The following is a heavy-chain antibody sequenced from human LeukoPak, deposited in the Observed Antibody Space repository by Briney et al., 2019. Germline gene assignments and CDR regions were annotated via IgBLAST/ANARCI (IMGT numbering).Heavy chain of an antibody. CDR1: GYKFTIYW. J-gene: IGHJ4*02. CDR2: IYPDDSDT. CDR3: ARFPGLTTVTLDY. Sequence: GESLKISCXGSGYKFTIYWIAWVRQMPGKGLETMGIIYPDDSDTRNSPSFQGQVTISADKSTNTAYLQWSSLKASDTAMYYCARFPGLTTVTLDYWGQGTLVTVSS. V-gene: IGHV5-51*01. D-gene: IGHD4-17*01.